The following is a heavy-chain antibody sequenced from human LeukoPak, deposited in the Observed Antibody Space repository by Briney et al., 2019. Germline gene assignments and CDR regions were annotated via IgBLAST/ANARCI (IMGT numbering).Heavy chain of an antibody. D-gene: IGHD6-6*01. CDR2: IYYSGST. Sequence: SQTLSLTCTVSSGSIGSGDYYWRWIRQPPGKGLEWIGYIYYSGSTYYNPSLKSRVTISVDTSKNQFSLKLSSVTAADTAVYYCARAARPAGVGHDYWGQGTLVTVSS. CDR1: SGSIGSGDYY. V-gene: IGHV4-30-4*01. CDR3: ARAARPAGVGHDY. J-gene: IGHJ4*02.